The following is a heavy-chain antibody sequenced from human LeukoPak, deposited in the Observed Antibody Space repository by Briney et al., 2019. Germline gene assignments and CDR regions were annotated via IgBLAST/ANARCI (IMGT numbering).Heavy chain of an antibody. CDR3: TSILRGYSSGWHTLGDY. CDR2: IRSKAYGGTT. D-gene: IGHD6-19*01. Sequence: QSGGSLRLSCTASGFTFGDYAMSWVRQAPGKGLEWVGFIRSKAYGGTTEYAASVKGRFTISRDDSKSIAYLQMNSLKTEDTAVYYCTSILRGYSSGWHTLGDYWGQGTLVTVSS. J-gene: IGHJ4*02. V-gene: IGHV3-49*04. CDR1: GFTFGDYA.